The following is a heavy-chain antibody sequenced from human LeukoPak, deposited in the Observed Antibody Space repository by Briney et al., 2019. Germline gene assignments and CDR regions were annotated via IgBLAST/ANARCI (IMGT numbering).Heavy chain of an antibody. J-gene: IGHJ5*02. V-gene: IGHV1-2*02. CDR2: INPNSGGT. CDR1: GYTFTGYY. CDR3: ARESVGVNWFDP. D-gene: IGHD1-26*01. Sequence: ASVKVSCKASGYTFTGYYMHWVRQAPGQGLEWMGWINPNSGGTNYAQKFQGRVTMTRDTSISTAYMELSRPRSDDTAVYYCARESVGVNWFDPWGQGTLVTVSS.